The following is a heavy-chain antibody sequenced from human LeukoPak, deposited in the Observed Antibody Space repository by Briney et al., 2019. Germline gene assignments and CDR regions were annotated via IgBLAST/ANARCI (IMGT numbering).Heavy chain of an antibody. CDR1: GGSISSSSYY. D-gene: IGHD2-2*02. V-gene: IGHV4-39*01. Sequence: SETLSLTCTVSGGSISSSSYYWGWIRPPPGKGLEWIGSIYYSGSTYYNPSLKSRVTISVDTSKNQFSLKLSSVTAADTAVYYCARVPCSSTSCYKLVDYWGQGTLVTVSS. J-gene: IGHJ4*02. CDR2: IYYSGST. CDR3: ARVPCSSTSCYKLVDY.